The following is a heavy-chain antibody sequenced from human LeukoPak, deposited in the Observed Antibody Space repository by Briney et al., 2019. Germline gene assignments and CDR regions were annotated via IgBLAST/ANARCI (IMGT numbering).Heavy chain of an antibody. D-gene: IGHD3-10*01. CDR1: GGSISSSSYY. CDR2: IYYSGST. V-gene: IGHV4-39*01. CDR3: ARRSEWFGEGDAFDI. J-gene: IGHJ3*02. Sequence: SETLSLTCTVSGGSISSSSYYWGWIRQPPGKGLEWIGSIYYSGSTYYNPSLKSRVTISVDTSKNQFSLKLSSVTAADTAVYFCARRSEWFGEGDAFDIWGQGTMVTVSS.